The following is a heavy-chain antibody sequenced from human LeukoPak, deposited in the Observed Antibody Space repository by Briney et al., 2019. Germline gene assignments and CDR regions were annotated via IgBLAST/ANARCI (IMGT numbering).Heavy chain of an antibody. D-gene: IGHD3-9*01. J-gene: IGHJ4*02. CDR3: ARQVTIFPYYFDY. V-gene: IGHV4-39*01. CDR2: IYYTGST. CDR1: GGSISSSSYY. Sequence: SETLSLTCTVSGGSISSSSYYWGWIRQPPGKGLEWIGCIYYTGSTYYNPSLKSRVTISVDTSKNQFSLKLSSVTAADTAVYYCARQVTIFPYYFDYWGQGTLVTVSS.